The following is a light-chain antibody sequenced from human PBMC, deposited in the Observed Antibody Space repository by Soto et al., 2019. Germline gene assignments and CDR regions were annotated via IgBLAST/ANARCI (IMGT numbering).Light chain of an antibody. CDR2: GND. Sequence: QSVLTQSPSVSGAPGQSVTLSCTGNSSNIGAGYDVHWYKQLPGTAPKVLMYGNDNRPLGVPDRFSGSKSGSSGSLVISGLQAEDEADYYCQSYDSSLSRFVFGNGTKVTVL. V-gene: IGLV1-40*01. CDR3: QSYDSSLSRFV. CDR1: SSNIGAGYD. J-gene: IGLJ1*01.